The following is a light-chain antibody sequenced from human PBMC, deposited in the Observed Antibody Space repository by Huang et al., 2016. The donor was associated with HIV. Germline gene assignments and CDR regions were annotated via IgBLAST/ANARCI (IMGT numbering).Light chain of an antibody. J-gene: IGKJ2*01. CDR3: QQYYNTPYT. V-gene: IGKV4-1*01. Sequence: DIVMTQSPDSLAVSLGERATINFKSSQSVLYFANNKNYLAWYQQKPGQPPKLLIYWASTREFGVPDRFSGSGSGTDFTLTISGLQAEDVAVYYCQQYYNTPYTFGQGTKLEIK. CDR1: QSVLYFANNKNY. CDR2: WAS.